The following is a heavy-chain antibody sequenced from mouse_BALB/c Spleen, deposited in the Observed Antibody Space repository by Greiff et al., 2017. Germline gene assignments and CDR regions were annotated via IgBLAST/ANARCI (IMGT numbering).Heavy chain of an antibody. CDR2: IDPANGNT. CDR1: GFNIKDTY. J-gene: IGHJ4*01. CDR3: AWGLDYAMDY. Sequence: EVQLQQSGAELVKPGASVKLSCTASGFNIKDTYMHWVKQRPEQGLEWIGRIDPANGNTKYDPKLQGKATITADTSSNTAYLQLSSLTSEDTAVYYCAWGLDYAMDYWGQGTSVTVSS. V-gene: IGHV14-3*02. D-gene: IGHD2-4*01.